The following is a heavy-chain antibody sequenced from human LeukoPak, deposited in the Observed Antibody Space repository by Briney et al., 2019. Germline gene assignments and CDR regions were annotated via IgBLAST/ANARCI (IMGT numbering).Heavy chain of an antibody. Sequence: GASVKVSCKPSLYTLTSYDSNLVRQATGQGLEWMGWMNPNSGNTGYAQKFQGRVTITRNTSISTAYMELSSLRSEDTAVYYCARHTAMVIWGQGTLVTVSS. CDR3: ARHTAMVI. D-gene: IGHD5-18*01. V-gene: IGHV1-8*03. CDR2: MNPNSGNT. CDR1: LYTLTSYD. J-gene: IGHJ4*02.